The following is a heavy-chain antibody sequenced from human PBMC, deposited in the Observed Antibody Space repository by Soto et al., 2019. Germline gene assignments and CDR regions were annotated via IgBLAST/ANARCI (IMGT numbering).Heavy chain of an antibody. CDR3: ARDRVKTSGVVIWFDP. CDR2: VSSDASLK. D-gene: IGHD3-3*01. V-gene: IGHV3-30*03. CDR1: GFTFSGYG. J-gene: IGHJ5*02. Sequence: QVQLVQSGGGVVQPGNSLRLSCAASGFTFSGYGMHWVRQAPGKGLEWMAFVSSDASLKYYADSVKGRFTISRDNSKNKLYLQMNSLRGEDKAVYYCARDRVKTSGVVIWFDPWGQGTLVTVSS.